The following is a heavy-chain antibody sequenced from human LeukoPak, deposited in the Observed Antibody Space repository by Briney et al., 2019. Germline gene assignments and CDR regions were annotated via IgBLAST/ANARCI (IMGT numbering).Heavy chain of an antibody. J-gene: IGHJ4*02. CDR3: ASRQPYYGYDY. D-gene: IGHD5-12*01. CDR2: ISSDGNTI. V-gene: IGHV3-48*03. CDR1: GLSFSNYE. Sequence: GGSLRLSCVVSGLSFSNYEMNWVRQFPGKGLEWVSYISSDGNTIHYADSVKGRFTFSRHNAKRSVYLQMNGLRAEDTAVYYCASRQPYYGYDYWGRGTQVTVSS.